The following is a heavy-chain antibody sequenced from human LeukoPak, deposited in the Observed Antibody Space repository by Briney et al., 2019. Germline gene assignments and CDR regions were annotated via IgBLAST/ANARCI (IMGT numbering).Heavy chain of an antibody. V-gene: IGHV6-1*01. J-gene: IGHJ5*01. Sequence: SQTLSLTCAVSGDSVSSNRASWNWIRQSPSGGLEWMGRTYYRSKWSNDYADSVKSRITISPDPTKNEFSQQLNSVTPEDTAVYYCARDPDSSYEWGPYDSWGQGTLVTVSS. CDR1: GDSVSSNRAS. D-gene: IGHD6-6*01. CDR2: TYYRSKWSN. CDR3: ARDPDSSYEWGPYDS.